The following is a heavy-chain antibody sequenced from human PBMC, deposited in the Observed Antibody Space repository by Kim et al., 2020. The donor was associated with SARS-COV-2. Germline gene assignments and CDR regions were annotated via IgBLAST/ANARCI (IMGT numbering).Heavy chain of an antibody. J-gene: IGHJ3*02. V-gene: IGHV3-21*01. Sequence: GGSLRLSCAASGFTFSSYSMNWARQAPGKGLEWVSSISSGSSYISYADSVKGRFTISRDNAKNSLYLQMNSLRAEDTAVYYCAKETYSGDAFDIWGQGT. CDR2: ISSGSSYI. CDR1: GFTFSSYS. CDR3: AKETYSGDAFDI. D-gene: IGHD6-25*01.